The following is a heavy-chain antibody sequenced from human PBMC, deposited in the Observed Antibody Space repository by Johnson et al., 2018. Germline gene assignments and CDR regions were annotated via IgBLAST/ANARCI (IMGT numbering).Heavy chain of an antibody. CDR1: GGSINNNKYY. CDR3: ARDEGGPYTNYGVIYYYYYMDV. CDR2: IYTSGST. D-gene: IGHD4-11*01. Sequence: QVQLQESGPGLVKPSETLSLTCTVSGGSINNNKYYWSWIRQPAGKGLEWIGRIYTSGSTNYSPSLKSRVTISVDTSQNQFSLKLSSVTVADTAVYYCARDEGGPYTNYGVIYYYYYMDVWGKGTTVTVSS. V-gene: IGHV4-61*02. J-gene: IGHJ6*03.